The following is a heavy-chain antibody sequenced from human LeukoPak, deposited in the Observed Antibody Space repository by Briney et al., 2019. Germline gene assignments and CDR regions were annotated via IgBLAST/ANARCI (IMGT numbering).Heavy chain of an antibody. D-gene: IGHD3-3*01. CDR1: GGTFSSYT. Sequence: SVKVSCKASGGTFSSYTISWVRQAPGQGLEWMGRIIPILGIANYAQKFQGRVTITADKSTSTAYMELSSLRSEDTAVYYCARDTTYYDFWRRAWFDPWGQGTLVTVSP. J-gene: IGHJ5*02. CDR2: IIPILGIA. CDR3: ARDTTYYDFWRRAWFDP. V-gene: IGHV1-69*04.